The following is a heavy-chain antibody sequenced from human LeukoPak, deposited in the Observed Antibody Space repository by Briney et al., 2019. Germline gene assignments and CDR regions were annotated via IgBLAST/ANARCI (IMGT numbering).Heavy chain of an antibody. CDR2: INHSGST. CDR1: GGTFSGYY. CDR3: ARRRSGYSSGWYPRYFDL. Sequence: SETLSLTCAVYGGTFSGYYWSWIRQPPGKGLEWIGEINHSGSTNYNPSLKSRVTISVDTSKNQFSLKLSSVTAADTAAYYCARRRSGYSSGWYPRYFDLWGRGTLVTVSS. V-gene: IGHV4-34*01. D-gene: IGHD6-19*01. J-gene: IGHJ2*01.